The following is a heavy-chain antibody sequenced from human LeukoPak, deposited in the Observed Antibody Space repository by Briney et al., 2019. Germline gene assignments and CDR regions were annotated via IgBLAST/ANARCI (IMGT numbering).Heavy chain of an antibody. J-gene: IGHJ4*02. CDR1: GFTFSSYG. Sequence: GGSLRLSCAASGFTFSSYGMHWVRQAPGKGLEWVAFIRYDGSHKYYADSVKGRFTISRDNSKITLYLQMNSLRAEDTAVYYCAKDHSPWELFNFDYWGQGTLVTVSS. CDR3: AKDHSPWELFNFDY. CDR2: IRYDGSHK. D-gene: IGHD3-10*01. V-gene: IGHV3-30*02.